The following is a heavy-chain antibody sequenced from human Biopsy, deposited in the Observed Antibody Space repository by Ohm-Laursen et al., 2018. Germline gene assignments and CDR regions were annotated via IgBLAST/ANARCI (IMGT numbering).Heavy chain of an antibody. V-gene: IGHV3-53*01. CDR3: ARRLTTSFGMDV. Sequence: GSLRLSCAASGFTVSSNYMSWVRQAPGKGLEWVSFIYSGGTTYYADSVKGRFTISRDNYKNTLYLQMNSLRAEDTAVYYCARRLTTSFGMDVWGQGTTVTVSS. J-gene: IGHJ6*02. D-gene: IGHD4/OR15-4a*01. CDR1: GFTVSSNY. CDR2: IYSGGTT.